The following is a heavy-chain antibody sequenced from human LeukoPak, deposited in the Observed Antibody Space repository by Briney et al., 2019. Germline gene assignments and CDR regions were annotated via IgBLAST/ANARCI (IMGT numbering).Heavy chain of an antibody. V-gene: IGHV3-23*01. J-gene: IGHJ4*02. CDR1: GFTFSSYG. Sequence: GGSLRLSCAASGFTFSSYGMSWVRQAPGKGLEWVSAISGSGGSTYYADSVKGRFTISRDNSKNTLYLQMNSLRAEDTGVYYCAKASAMIVVVSKHFDYWGQGTLVTVSS. CDR2: ISGSGGST. CDR3: AKASAMIVVVSKHFDY. D-gene: IGHD3-22*01.